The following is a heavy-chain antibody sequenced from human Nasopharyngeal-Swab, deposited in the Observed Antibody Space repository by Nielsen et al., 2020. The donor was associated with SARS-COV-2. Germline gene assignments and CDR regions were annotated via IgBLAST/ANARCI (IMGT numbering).Heavy chain of an antibody. CDR1: GFTYSGYV. Sequence: GESLKISCAASGFTYSGYVMSWVRQAPGKGLEWVSAISGSGGSTYYADSVKGRFTISRDNAKKTLYLQMNSLRAEDTAVYYCARGHYYDILTGYYSGYYMGVWGKGTTVTVSS. D-gene: IGHD3-9*01. CDR2: ISGSGGST. V-gene: IGHV3-23*01. J-gene: IGHJ6*03. CDR3: ARGHYYDILTGYYSGYYMGV.